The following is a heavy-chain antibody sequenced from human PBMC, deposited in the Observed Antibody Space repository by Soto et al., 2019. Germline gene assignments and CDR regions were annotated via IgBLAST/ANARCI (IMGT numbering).Heavy chain of an antibody. CDR3: ARVLHFGDYPLGY. D-gene: IGHD4-17*01. CDR1: GYPFTHYG. J-gene: IGHJ4*02. Sequence: GASVKVSCKSSGYPFTHYGITWVRQAPGQGLEWMAWISGYNGNTNYAQNVQGRVTMTTDTSTTTAYMELRSLRSDDTAVYYCARVLHFGDYPLGYWGQGTLVTVSS. CDR2: ISGYNGNT. V-gene: IGHV1-18*01.